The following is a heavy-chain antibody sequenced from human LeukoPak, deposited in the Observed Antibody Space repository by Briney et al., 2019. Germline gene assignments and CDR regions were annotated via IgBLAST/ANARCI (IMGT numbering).Heavy chain of an antibody. D-gene: IGHD6-19*01. Sequence: SETLSLTCTVSGGSISSSIYYWGWIRQPPNKGLEWIGSSDYSGSTYYNPSLKSRVTISIDASKNQFSLKLSSVTAADTAVYYCARGSRSNGWYQNFDSWGQGTLVTVSS. CDR1: GGSISSSIYY. V-gene: IGHV4-39*07. J-gene: IGHJ4*02. CDR2: SDYSGST. CDR3: ARGSRSNGWYQNFDS.